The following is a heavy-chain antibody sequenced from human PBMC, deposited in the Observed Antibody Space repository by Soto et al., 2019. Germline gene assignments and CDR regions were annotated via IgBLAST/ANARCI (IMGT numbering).Heavy chain of an antibody. J-gene: IGHJ1*01. CDR1: GGSISSYY. D-gene: IGHD2-21*02. V-gene: IGHV4-59*08. Sequence: SETLSLTCTVSGGSISSYYWSWIRQPPGKGLEWIGYIYYSGSTNYNPSLKSRVTISVDTSKNQFSLKLSSVTAADTAVYYCARLSRGNSEYFQHWGQGTLVTVSS. CDR2: IYYSGST. CDR3: ARLSRGNSEYFQH.